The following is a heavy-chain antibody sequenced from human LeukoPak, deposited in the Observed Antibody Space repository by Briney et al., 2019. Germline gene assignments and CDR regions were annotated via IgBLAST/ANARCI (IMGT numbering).Heavy chain of an antibody. Sequence: GASVKVSCKASGYTFTSCGISWVRQAPGQGLEWMGWISAYNGNTNYAQKLQDRVTMTTDTSTSTAYMELRSLRSDDTAVYYCARDPGYSSSWTYNWFDPWGQGTLVTVSS. CDR2: ISAYNGNT. D-gene: IGHD6-13*01. CDR3: ARDPGYSSSWTYNWFDP. V-gene: IGHV1-18*01. J-gene: IGHJ5*02. CDR1: GYTFTSCG.